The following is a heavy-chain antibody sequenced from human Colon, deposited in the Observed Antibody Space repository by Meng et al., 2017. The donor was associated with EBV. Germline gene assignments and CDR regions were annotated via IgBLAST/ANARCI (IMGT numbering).Heavy chain of an antibody. D-gene: IGHD2-15*01. Sequence: EVQLVESGGGLVQPGGSLRFSCAASGFTFSSSALSWVRQAPGRGLEWVSTISGSGLSTYYADSVKGRFTISRDNSKNTLYLQMNSLRAEDTALYYCATALYWGQGTLVTVSS. J-gene: IGHJ4*02. CDR2: ISGSGLST. CDR3: ATALY. V-gene: IGHV3-23*04. CDR1: GFTFSSSA.